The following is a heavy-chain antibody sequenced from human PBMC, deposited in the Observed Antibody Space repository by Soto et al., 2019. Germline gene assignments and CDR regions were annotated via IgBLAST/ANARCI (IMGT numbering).Heavy chain of an antibody. CDR3: TAPRDEYGSGVSWFTYGMDI. D-gene: IGHD3-10*01. Sequence: GGSLRLSCSASGFTFSDYTIHWVRQAPGRGLEWVASLDGAGGSTYYADSVRGRFTISRDNSQNTLFLQMKRLTVDDTAIYYCTAPRDEYGSGVSWFTYGMDIWGQGTTVTVSS. CDR2: LDGAGGST. CDR1: GFTFSDYT. V-gene: IGHV3-23*01. J-gene: IGHJ6*02.